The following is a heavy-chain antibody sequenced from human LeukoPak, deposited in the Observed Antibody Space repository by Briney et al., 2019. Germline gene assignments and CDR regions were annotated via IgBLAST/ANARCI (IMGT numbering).Heavy chain of an antibody. V-gene: IGHV3-74*01. D-gene: IGHD2-2*01. CDR1: GNYW. J-gene: IGHJ4*02. CDR2: INSDGSWT. CDR3: VSFYETC. Sequence: GGSLRLSCAASGNYWMHWVRQAPGKGLVWVSHINSDGSWTSYADSVKGRFTISKDNAKNTVYLQMNNLRAEDTAVYYCVSFYETCWGRGTLVTVSS.